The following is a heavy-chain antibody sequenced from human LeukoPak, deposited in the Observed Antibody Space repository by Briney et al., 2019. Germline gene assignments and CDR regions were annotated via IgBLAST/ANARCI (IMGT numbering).Heavy chain of an antibody. Sequence: KPSETLSLTCTVSGGSISSYYWGWIRQPPGEGLEWIGNIYYNGRTYYSPSLKSRGTISVDTSNNQFSLKLNSVTAADTAVYYCAKIRARTFFGKIMHVFVVGGKGTPVTVSS. CDR2: IYYNGRT. CDR1: GGSISSYY. V-gene: IGHV4-39*01. J-gene: IGHJ3*01. D-gene: IGHD3-3*01. CDR3: AKIRARTFFGKIMHVFVV.